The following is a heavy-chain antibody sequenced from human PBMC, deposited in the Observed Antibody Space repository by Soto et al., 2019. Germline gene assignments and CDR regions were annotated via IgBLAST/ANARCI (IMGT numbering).Heavy chain of an antibody. Sequence: QVQLQESGPGLVKPSETLSLPCTVSGGSISGYYWSWIRKAPGKGLEWIGYIYYSGTTNYDPSLRSRVTMSLDTSKNQFSLKLSSVTTADTAVYYCARLTDGTYLSFYYYIGVWGKGTTVTVSS. CDR3: ARLTDGTYLSFYYYIGV. V-gene: IGHV4-59*01. D-gene: IGHD2-8*01. CDR1: GGSISGYY. CDR2: IYYSGTT. J-gene: IGHJ6*03.